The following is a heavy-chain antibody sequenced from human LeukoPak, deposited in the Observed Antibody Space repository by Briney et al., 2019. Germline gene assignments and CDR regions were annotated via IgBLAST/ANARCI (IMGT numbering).Heavy chain of an antibody. V-gene: IGHV4-34*01. D-gene: IGHD4-11*01. Sequence: SETLSLTCAVYGGSFSGYQWSWIRQPPGKGLEWIGEIEHSGTTTYNPSLKSRDAISVDTSKSQFSLDLFSVTAADTAVYYCARGIRGHPTVYYYYSYMDVWDTGTTVTVSS. CDR2: IEHSGTT. CDR1: GGSFSGYQ. J-gene: IGHJ6*03. CDR3: ARGIRGHPTVYYYYSYMDV.